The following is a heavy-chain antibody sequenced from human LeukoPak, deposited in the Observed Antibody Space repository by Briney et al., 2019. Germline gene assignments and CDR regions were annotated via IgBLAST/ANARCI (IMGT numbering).Heavy chain of an antibody. CDR3: AKVSLNMVNDAFDI. Sequence: GGSLRLSCAASGFTFSNYGMHWVRQAPGKGLEWVAFIRYDGSRKYYADSVKGRFTISRDNSKNTLYLQMNGLRAEDTAMYYCAKVSLNMVNDAFDIWGQGTMVSVSS. D-gene: IGHD4/OR15-4a*01. CDR1: GFTFSNYG. CDR2: IRYDGSRK. V-gene: IGHV3-30*02. J-gene: IGHJ3*02.